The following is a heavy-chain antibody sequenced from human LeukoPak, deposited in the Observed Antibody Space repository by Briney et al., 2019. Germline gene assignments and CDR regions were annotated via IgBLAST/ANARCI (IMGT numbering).Heavy chain of an antibody. CDR3: ASKRYSSTWRDAFDI. V-gene: IGHV3-48*02. Sequence: PGRSLRLSCAASGFTFSSYTMNWVRQAPGKGLEWVSSISSSGATINYADSVKGRFIISRDNAKNSLSLQMNSLGDEDTAVYYCASKRYSSTWRDAFDIWGQGTMVTVSS. CDR1: GFTFSSYT. J-gene: IGHJ3*02. D-gene: IGHD6-13*01. CDR2: ISSSGATI.